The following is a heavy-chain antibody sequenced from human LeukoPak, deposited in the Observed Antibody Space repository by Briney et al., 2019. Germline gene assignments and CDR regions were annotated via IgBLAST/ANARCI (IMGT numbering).Heavy chain of an antibody. Sequence: SETLSLTCTVSGGSISSYYWSWIRQPPGKGLEWFGYIYYSGSTNYNPSLKSRVTISVDTSKNQFSLKLSSVTAADTAVYYCARGGYSYGYYMDVWGKGTTVTVSS. V-gene: IGHV4-59*01. CDR1: GGSISSYY. CDR3: ARGGYSYGYYMDV. D-gene: IGHD5-18*01. CDR2: IYYSGST. J-gene: IGHJ6*03.